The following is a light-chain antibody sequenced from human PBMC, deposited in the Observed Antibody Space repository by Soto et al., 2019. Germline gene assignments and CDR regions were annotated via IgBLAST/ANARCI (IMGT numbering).Light chain of an antibody. CDR2: DVT. Sequence: QSALTQPASVSGSPGQSIAISCTGTSSDVGGYNYVSWYQKPPGTAPKLIIYDVTHRPSGVSDRFSGSKSGNTASLTISGLQAEDEADYYCCSYTTSGTLGVFGGGTKVTVL. J-gene: IGLJ3*02. V-gene: IGLV2-14*01. CDR3: CSYTTSGTLGV. CDR1: SSDVGGYNY.